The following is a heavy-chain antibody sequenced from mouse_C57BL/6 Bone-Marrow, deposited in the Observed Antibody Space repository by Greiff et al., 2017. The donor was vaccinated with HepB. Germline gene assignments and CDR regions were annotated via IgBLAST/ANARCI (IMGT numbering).Heavy chain of an antibody. Sequence: EVKLEESGGGLVQPGGSMKLSCVASGFTFSNYWMNWVRQSPEKGLEWVAQIRLKSDNYATHYAESVKGRFTISRDDSKSSVYLQMNNLRAEDTGIYYCTTTVVARGYAMDYWGQGTSVTVSS. J-gene: IGHJ4*01. V-gene: IGHV6-3*01. CDR1: GFTFSNYW. D-gene: IGHD1-1*01. CDR2: IRLKSDNYAT. CDR3: TTTVVARGYAMDY.